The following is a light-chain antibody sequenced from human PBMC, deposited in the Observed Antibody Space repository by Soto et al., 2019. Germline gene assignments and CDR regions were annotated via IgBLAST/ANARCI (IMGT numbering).Light chain of an antibody. CDR1: QSVSSN. CDR2: GAS. CDR3: QQYNNWLIT. J-gene: IGKJ5*01. Sequence: EIVMTQSPATLSVSPGERATLSCRANQSVSSNLAWYQQKPGQAPRLLIYGASTRATGIPARFSGSGSGTEFTLTISSLQSEDFAVYYCQQYNNWLITFGQGTRLEIK. V-gene: IGKV3-15*01.